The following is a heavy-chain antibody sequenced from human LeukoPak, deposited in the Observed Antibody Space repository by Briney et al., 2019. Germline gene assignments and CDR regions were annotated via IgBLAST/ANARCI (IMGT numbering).Heavy chain of an antibody. CDR1: GFTFSSYG. J-gene: IGHJ4*02. Sequence: GGSLRLSCAASGFTFSSYGMHWVRQAPGKGLGWVAVIWYDGSNKYYADSVKGRFTISRDNSKNMLYLQMNSLRAEDTAVYYCARGTVLEWLLSLDYWGQGTLVTVSS. V-gene: IGHV3-33*01. D-gene: IGHD3-3*01. CDR3: ARGTVLEWLLSLDY. CDR2: IWYDGSNK.